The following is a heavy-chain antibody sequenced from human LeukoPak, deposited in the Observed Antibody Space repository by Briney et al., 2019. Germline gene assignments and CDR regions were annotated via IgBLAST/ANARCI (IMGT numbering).Heavy chain of an antibody. Sequence: GGSLRLSCAASGFPFDDYAMHWVRQAPGKGLEGVSGISWNSGSIGYADSVKGRFTISRDNAKNSLYLQMNSLRAEDTALYYCAKQRGYYYDSSGYQTEGEFDYWGQGTLVTVSS. CDR2: ISWNSGSI. D-gene: IGHD3-22*01. CDR3: AKQRGYYYDSSGYQTEGEFDY. V-gene: IGHV3-9*01. J-gene: IGHJ4*02. CDR1: GFPFDDYA.